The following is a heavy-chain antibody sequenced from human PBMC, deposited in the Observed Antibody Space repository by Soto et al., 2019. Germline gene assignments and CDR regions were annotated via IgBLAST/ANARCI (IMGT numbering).Heavy chain of an antibody. D-gene: IGHD3-10*02. CDR2: IRQDESEK. J-gene: IGHJ4*02. V-gene: IGHV3-7*03. CDR3: ARDKFIGSYYIRGVTYIFDS. CDR1: GFTFTDYW. Sequence: EVQLVESGGGLVQPGGSLRLSCAASGFTFTDYWMSWVRQAPGKGLEWVANIRQDESEKNYVDSVKGRFTISSDNAKNSLYLQMNSLRDEDTAVYYCARDKFIGSYYIRGVTYIFDSWGQGTQVTFSS.